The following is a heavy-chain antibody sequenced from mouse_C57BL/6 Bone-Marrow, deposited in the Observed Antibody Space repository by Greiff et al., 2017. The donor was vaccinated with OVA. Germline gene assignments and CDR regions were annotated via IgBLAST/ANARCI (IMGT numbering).Heavy chain of an antibody. Sequence: QVQLQQPGAELVRPGPSVKLSCKASGYTFTSYWMHWVKQRPGQGLEWIGVLDPYDSYTKYNQKFKGKATLTVDKSSSTAYRQLSSLTAEDSAVYYCARKGYGSIYWYFDVWGTGTTVTVSS. J-gene: IGHJ1*03. CDR3: ARKGYGSIYWYFDV. CDR1: GYTFTSYW. CDR2: LDPYDSYT. D-gene: IGHD1-1*01. V-gene: IGHV1-59*01.